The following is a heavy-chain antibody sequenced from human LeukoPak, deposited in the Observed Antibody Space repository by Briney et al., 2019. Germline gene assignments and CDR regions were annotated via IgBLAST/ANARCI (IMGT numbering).Heavy chain of an antibody. V-gene: IGHV4-39*07. J-gene: IGHJ4*02. D-gene: IGHD5-12*01. CDR1: GGSISSSSYY. Sequence: SETLSLTCTVSGGSISSSSYYWGWIRQPPGKGLEWIGSIYYSGSTYYNPSLKSRVTISVDTSKNQFSLKLSSVTAADTAVYYCARGGGYDASWEYYFDYWGQGTLVTVSS. CDR2: IYYSGST. CDR3: ARGGGYDASWEYYFDY.